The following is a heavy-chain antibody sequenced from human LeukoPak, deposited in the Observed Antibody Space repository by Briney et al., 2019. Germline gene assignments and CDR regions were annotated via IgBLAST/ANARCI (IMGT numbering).Heavy chain of an antibody. J-gene: IGHJ3*01. V-gene: IGHV3-7*01. Sequence: PGGSLGLSCAASGFTFSGHWMSWVRQAPAKGLEWVAHMNGDGRQIYYMDFVKGRFTISRDNAKNSLYLQMNSLRAEDTAVYYCVAWGNSGNSWGQGTMVIVSS. CDR1: GFTFSGHW. D-gene: IGHD1-26*01. CDR2: MNGDGRQI. CDR3: VAWGNSGNS.